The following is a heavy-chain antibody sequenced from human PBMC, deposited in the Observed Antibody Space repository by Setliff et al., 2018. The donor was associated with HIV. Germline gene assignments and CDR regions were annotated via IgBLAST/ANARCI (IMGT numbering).Heavy chain of an antibody. CDR3: ARVVVAATTWYFDL. Sequence: PGGSLRLSCAASGFSFSSYGMHWVRQAPGKGLEWVAVIWYDGSNKYYADSVKGRFTISRDNSKNTLYLQMNSLRAEDTAVYYCARVVVAATTWYFDLWGRGTLVTVSS. J-gene: IGHJ2*01. V-gene: IGHV3-33*01. CDR1: GFSFSSYG. D-gene: IGHD2-15*01. CDR2: IWYDGSNK.